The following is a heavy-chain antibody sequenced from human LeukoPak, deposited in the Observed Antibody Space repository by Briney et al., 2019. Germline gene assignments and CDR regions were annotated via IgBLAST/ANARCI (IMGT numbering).Heavy chain of an antibody. J-gene: IGHJ4*02. D-gene: IGHD3-10*01. V-gene: IGHV3-48*03. CDR3: ARDKVRGVIDY. CDR1: GFTFSSYE. CDR2: ISSSGSTI. Sequence: PGGSLRLSCAASGFTFSSYEMNWVRQAPGKGLEWVSYISSSGSTIYYADSVKGRFTISRDNAKNSLYLQMNSLRAEDTAVYYCARDKVRGVIDYWGQGTLVTVSS.